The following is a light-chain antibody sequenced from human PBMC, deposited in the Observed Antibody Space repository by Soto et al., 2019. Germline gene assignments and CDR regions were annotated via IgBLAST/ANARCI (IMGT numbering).Light chain of an antibody. CDR1: TSDLGDYKY. CDR2: EVT. Sequence: QSALTQPASVSGSPGPSITISCTGTTSDLGDYKYISWYQQHPGKVPKLIIYEVTNRPSGVSNRFSGSKSGNTASLTISGLQAEDEADYYCSLYTISRVFGGGTKVTVL. J-gene: IGLJ3*02. CDR3: SLYTISRV. V-gene: IGLV2-14*01.